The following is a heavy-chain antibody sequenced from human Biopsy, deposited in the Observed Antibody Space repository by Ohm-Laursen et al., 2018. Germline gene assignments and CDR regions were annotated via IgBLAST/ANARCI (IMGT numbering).Heavy chain of an antibody. CDR2: ISWDSGRI. Sequence: SLRLSCSASGFIFDDYAMHWVRQAPGKGLEWVSGISWDSGRIDYADSVKGRFTISRDNAKNSLYLQMNSLRAEDTALYYCAKDSECSPLGELFHWGQGNLVTVSS. V-gene: IGHV3-9*01. CDR1: GFIFDDYA. D-gene: IGHD3-16*01. CDR3: AKDSECSPLGELFH. J-gene: IGHJ1*01.